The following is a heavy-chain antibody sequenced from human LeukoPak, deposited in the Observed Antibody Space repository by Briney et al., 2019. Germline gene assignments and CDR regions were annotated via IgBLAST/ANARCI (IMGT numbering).Heavy chain of an antibody. J-gene: IGHJ6*02. CDR3: AYEANCSGGSCYYYYYGMDV. Sequence: ASVKVSCKASGYTFTGYYMHWVRQAPGQGLEWMGWINPNSGGTNYAQKFQGWVTMTRDTSISTAYMELSRLRSDDTAVYYCAYEANCSGGSCYYYYYGMDVWGQGTTVTVSS. D-gene: IGHD2-15*01. V-gene: IGHV1-2*04. CDR2: INPNSGGT. CDR1: GYTFTGYY.